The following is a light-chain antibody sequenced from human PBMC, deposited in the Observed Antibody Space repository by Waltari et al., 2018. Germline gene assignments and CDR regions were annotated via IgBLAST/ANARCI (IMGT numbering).Light chain of an antibody. Sequence: EIVMTQFPATLSVSPGERATLSCRASQCVRSNLAWYQQKPGQAPRLLIYAASTRATGIPASFSGSGAGTEFTLTISSLQSEDFAVYYCQQYNNWPLTFGGGTKVEIK. J-gene: IGKJ4*01. CDR3: QQYNNWPLT. CDR1: QCVRSN. CDR2: AAS. V-gene: IGKV3-15*01.